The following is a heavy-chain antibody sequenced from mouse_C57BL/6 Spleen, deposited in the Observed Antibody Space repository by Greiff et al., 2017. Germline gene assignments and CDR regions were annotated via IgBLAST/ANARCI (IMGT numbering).Heavy chain of an antibody. CDR3: ATYEFAY. J-gene: IGHJ3*01. CDR1: GYTFTSYW. D-gene: IGHD2-3*01. Sequence: VQLQQPGAELVMPGASVKLSCKASGYTFTSYWMHWVKQRPGQGLEWIGEIDPSDSYTNYNQKFKGKSTLTVDKSSSTAYMQLSSLTSEDSAVYYCATYEFAYWGQGTLVTVSA. V-gene: IGHV1-69*01. CDR2: IDPSDSYT.